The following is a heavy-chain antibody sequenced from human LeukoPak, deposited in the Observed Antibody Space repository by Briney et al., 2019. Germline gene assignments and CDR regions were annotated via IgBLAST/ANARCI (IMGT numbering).Heavy chain of an antibody. CDR2: IIPILGIA. D-gene: IGHD6-13*01. CDR3: AILGLQQLVRAFDY. V-gene: IGHV1-69*02. Sequence: ASVKVSCKASGGTFSSYTISWVRQAPGQGLEWMGRIIPILGIANYAQKFQGRVTITADKSTSTANMELSSLRSEDTAVYYCAILGLQQLVRAFDYWGQGTLVTVSS. CDR1: GGTFSSYT. J-gene: IGHJ4*02.